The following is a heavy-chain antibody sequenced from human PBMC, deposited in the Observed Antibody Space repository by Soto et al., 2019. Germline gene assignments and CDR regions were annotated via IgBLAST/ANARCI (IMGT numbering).Heavy chain of an antibody. CDR3: ARAEVKTYYYGSWSERAQGYFDY. Sequence: SETLSLTCTVSGGSISSGGYYWSWIRQHPGKGLEWIGYINYSGNTYYNPSLKSRVTISEDTSKNQFSLRLSSVTAADTAVYYCARAEVKTYYYGSWSERAQGYFDYWGQGTRVTVSS. D-gene: IGHD3-10*01. CDR2: INYSGNT. J-gene: IGHJ4*02. CDR1: GGSISSGGYY. V-gene: IGHV4-31*03.